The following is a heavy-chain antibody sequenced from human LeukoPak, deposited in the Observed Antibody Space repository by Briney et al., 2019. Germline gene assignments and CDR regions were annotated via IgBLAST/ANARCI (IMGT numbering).Heavy chain of an antibody. CDR1: GGSINCSSYY. V-gene: IGHV4-39*01. J-gene: IGHJ3*02. CDR3: ARRLESITIVRGPVGAFNM. Sequence: PSETLSLTCTVSGGSINCSSYYLRWIRQPPGKGLELIGSIYDSRCTYYNPSLKSRVTISVDTTTIQFSLKLSSVTAAGTPACNSARRLESITIVRGPVGAFNMWGQGTMVTVSS. CDR2: IYDSRCT. D-gene: IGHD3-10*01.